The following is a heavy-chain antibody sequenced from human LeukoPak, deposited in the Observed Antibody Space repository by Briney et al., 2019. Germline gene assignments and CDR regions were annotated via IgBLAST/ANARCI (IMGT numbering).Heavy chain of an antibody. Sequence: GGSLRLSCAASGFTFSSYALSWVRQAPGKGLEWVSGIRDSGGNTFYADFPKGRFTISRDNSKNTLYLQMNSLRVEDTAVYYCAKDAAAAGTSSFDTWGQGTLVTVSS. CDR3: AKDAAAAGTSSFDT. CDR1: GFTFSSYA. J-gene: IGHJ4*02. V-gene: IGHV3-23*01. D-gene: IGHD6-13*01. CDR2: IRDSGGNT.